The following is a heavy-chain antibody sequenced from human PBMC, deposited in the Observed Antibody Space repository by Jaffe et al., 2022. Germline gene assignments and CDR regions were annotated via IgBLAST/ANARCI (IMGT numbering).Heavy chain of an antibody. D-gene: IGHD3-10*01. CDR2: IYPGDSDT. V-gene: IGHV5-51*03. J-gene: IGHJ4*02. CDR1: GYSFTSYW. CDR3: ARPRSYYGSGSYYNEVDY. Sequence: EVQLVQSGAEVKKPGESLKISCKGSGYSFTSYWIGWVRQMPGKGLEWMGIIYPGDSDTRYSPSFQGQVTISADKSISTAYLQWSSLKASDTAMYYCARPRSYYGSGSYYNEVDYWGQGTLVTVSS.